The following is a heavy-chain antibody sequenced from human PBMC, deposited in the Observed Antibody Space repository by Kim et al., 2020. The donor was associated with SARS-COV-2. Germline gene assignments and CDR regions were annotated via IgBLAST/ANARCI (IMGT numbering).Heavy chain of an antibody. CDR3: ARSKGPLWFGELNWFDP. J-gene: IGHJ5*02. Sequence: SETLSLTCTVSGGSISSGGYYWSWIRQHPGKGLEWIGYIYYSGSTYYNPSLKSRVTISVDTSKNQFSLKLSSVTAADTAVYYCARSKGPLWFGELNWFDPWGQGTLVNVSS. V-gene: IGHV4-31*03. CDR1: GGSISSGGYY. CDR2: IYYSGST. D-gene: IGHD3-10*01.